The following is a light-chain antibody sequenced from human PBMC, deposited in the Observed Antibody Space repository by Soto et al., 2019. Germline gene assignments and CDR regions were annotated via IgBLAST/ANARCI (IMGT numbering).Light chain of an antibody. CDR3: QQRDTSRT. Sequence: IVLTQSPATLSLSPGERATLSCRASQGVSRYLAWYQQKPGQAPRLLIYGASNRATGIPARFSGSGSGTDFTRTISSLEPEDFAVYYCQQRDTSRTFGQGTKLEIK. J-gene: IGKJ2*01. V-gene: IGKV3-11*01. CDR1: QGVSRY. CDR2: GAS.